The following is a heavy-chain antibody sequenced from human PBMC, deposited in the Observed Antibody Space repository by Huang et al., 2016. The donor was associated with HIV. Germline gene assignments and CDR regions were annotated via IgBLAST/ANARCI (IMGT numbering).Heavy chain of an antibody. J-gene: IGHJ4*02. CDR3: ATDRYDSSGYGLDY. D-gene: IGHD3-22*01. CDR1: GYRLTELS. CDR2: LVAAEGET. V-gene: IGHV1-24*01. Sequence: QVQLLQSGAEVKKPGASVKVSCKVSGYRLTELSMNWVRQAPGTGLGWMGGLVAAEGETTDAQKFKGRVTMTEDTSADTAYMELSNLRSEDTAVYYCATDRYDSSGYGLDYWGQGTLVTLSS.